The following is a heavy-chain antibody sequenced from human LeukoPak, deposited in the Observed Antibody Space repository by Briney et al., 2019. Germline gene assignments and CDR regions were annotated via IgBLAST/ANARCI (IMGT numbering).Heavy chain of an antibody. CDR3: ARPQGYCSGGACFDAFDI. J-gene: IGHJ3*02. CDR1: GFTFSHYG. V-gene: IGHV3-30*03. D-gene: IGHD2-15*01. CDR2: ISYDGSNK. Sequence: PGGSLRLSCTASGFTFSHYGMHWVRQAPGKGLEWVAVISYDGSNKYYADSVKGRFTISRDNSKNTLYLQMNSLRAEDTAVYYCARPQGYCSGGACFDAFDIWGQGTMVTVSS.